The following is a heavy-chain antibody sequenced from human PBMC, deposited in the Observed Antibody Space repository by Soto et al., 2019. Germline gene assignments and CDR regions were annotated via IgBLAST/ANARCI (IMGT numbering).Heavy chain of an antibody. CDR2: ISSSGSTI. CDR1: GSTFSSYE. V-gene: IGHV3-48*03. D-gene: IGHD6-6*01. Sequence: PRGSLRLSCAASGSTFSSYEMNWVRQAPGKGLEWVSYISSSGSTIYYADSVKGRFTISRDNAKNSLYLQMNSLRAEDTAVYYCARGQKLEAPPWNYGIDVWGQGTTVTVSS. CDR3: ARGQKLEAPPWNYGIDV. J-gene: IGHJ6*02.